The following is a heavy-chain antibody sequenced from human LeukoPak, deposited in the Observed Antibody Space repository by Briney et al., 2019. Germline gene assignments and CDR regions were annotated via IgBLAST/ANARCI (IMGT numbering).Heavy chain of an antibody. V-gene: IGHV3-7*04. Sequence: GGSLRLSCAASGFTFSTYWMSWVRQAPGKGLEWVANISPGGGDKYYVDSVKGRFTISRDNAGNSLYLQMHTLRVEDTAVYYCARGAPTNYFDYWGQGTLVTVSS. CDR1: GFTFSTYW. J-gene: IGHJ4*02. CDR2: ISPGGGDK. CDR3: ARGAPTNYFDY.